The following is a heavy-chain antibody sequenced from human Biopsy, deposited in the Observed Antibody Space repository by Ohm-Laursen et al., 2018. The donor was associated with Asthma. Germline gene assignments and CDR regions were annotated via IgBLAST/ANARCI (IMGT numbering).Heavy chain of an antibody. D-gene: IGHD2-15*01. V-gene: IGHV4-39*07. CDR3: ARDRNYCSDGTCVHYYGVDV. CDR2: VFYTGIT. CDR1: GFSMDTNSYF. J-gene: IGHJ6*02. Sequence: SETLSLTCTISGFSMDTNSYFWGWIRQPPGKGLEWIGGVFYTGITYYNPSLQSRATISIDTSMSQFSLKLKSVTAADTAVYYCARDRNYCSDGTCVHYYGVDVWGPGTTVTVSS.